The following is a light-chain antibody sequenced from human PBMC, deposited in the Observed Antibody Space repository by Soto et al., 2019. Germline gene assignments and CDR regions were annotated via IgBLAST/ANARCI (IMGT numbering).Light chain of an antibody. CDR1: QGISND. CDR3: QKYHSAPLLT. J-gene: IGKJ4*01. Sequence: DIQMTQSPSSLSASVGDRGTITCRASQGISNDVAWYQQKPGKVPKLLIYAASTLQSGVPSRFSGSGSGTDFTLTISSLQPEDVATYYCQKYHSAPLLTFGGGTKVEIK. CDR2: AAS. V-gene: IGKV1-27*01.